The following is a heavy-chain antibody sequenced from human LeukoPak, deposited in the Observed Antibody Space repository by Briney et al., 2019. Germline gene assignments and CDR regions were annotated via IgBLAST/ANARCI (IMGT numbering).Heavy chain of an antibody. CDR3: TRDALFGSGRTHLDF. D-gene: IGHD3-10*01. Sequence: GGSLRLSCAASEFTFNRYWMSWVRQAPGKGLQWVANIKQDGSEAHYVDSVKGRFTISRDNAKNSLSLQMNSLNVDDTGVYFCTRDALFGSGRTHLDFWSQGALVSVSS. CDR1: EFTFNRYW. J-gene: IGHJ4*02. CDR2: IKQDGSEA. V-gene: IGHV3-7*04.